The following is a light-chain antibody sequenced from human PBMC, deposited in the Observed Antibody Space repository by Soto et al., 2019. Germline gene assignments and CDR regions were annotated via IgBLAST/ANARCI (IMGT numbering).Light chain of an antibody. CDR1: QSVSSSY. Sequence: EIVLTQSPGTLSLSPGERATLSCRASQSVSSSYLAWYQQKPGQAPSLLIYGASSRATGIPDRFSGSGSGTDFTLTISRLEPEDFAVYYCQQYGSSSWTFGQGTKAEIK. J-gene: IGKJ1*01. V-gene: IGKV3-20*01. CDR2: GAS. CDR3: QQYGSSSWT.